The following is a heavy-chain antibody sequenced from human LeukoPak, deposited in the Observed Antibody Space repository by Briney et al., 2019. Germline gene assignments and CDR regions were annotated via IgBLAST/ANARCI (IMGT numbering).Heavy chain of an antibody. CDR3: AKVIREWELAQFDY. CDR2: IIPIFGTA. Sequence: GSSVKVSCKASGGTFSSYAISWVRQAPGQGLEWMGGIIPIFGTANYAQKFQGRVTITADESTSTAYMELSSLRSEDTAVYYCAKVIREWELAQFDYWGQGTLVTVSS. CDR1: GGTFSSYA. V-gene: IGHV1-69*01. D-gene: IGHD1-26*01. J-gene: IGHJ4*02.